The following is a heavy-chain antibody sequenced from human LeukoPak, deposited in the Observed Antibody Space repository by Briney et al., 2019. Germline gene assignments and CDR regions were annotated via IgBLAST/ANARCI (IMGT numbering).Heavy chain of an antibody. V-gene: IGHV5-51*01. CDR1: GYSFTKYW. D-gene: IGHD3-22*01. Sequence: GESLKISCKGSGYSFTKYWIAWVRQMPGKGLEWMGIIYPVDSDTKYSPSFQGQVTISVDKSISTAYLQWSSLKASDTAMYYCARDKNHYDTRGDFWGQGTLVTVSS. CDR2: IYPVDSDT. J-gene: IGHJ4*02. CDR3: ARDKNHYDTRGDF.